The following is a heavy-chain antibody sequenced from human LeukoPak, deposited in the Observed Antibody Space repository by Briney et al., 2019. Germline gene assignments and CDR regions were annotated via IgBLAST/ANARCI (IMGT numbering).Heavy chain of an antibody. V-gene: IGHV1-18*01. J-gene: IGHJ4*01. D-gene: IGHD3-10*01. CDR1: GYTITSCG. CDR3: ARDPAGGSGSPTGS. CDR2: ISAYNGNT. Sequence: ASLKLSCKASGYTITSCGISWLRQAPGQGREWMGWISAYNGNTNYAQTLQGRVTMTTDTSTSTAYMELRSLRADDTAVYYCARDPAGGSGSPTGSWGQGTRVTVSS.